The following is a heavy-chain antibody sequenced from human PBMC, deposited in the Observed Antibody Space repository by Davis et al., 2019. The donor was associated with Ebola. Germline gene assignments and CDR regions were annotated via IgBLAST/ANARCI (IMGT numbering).Heavy chain of an antibody. Sequence: ASVKVSCKASGYTFTGYYMHWVRQAPGQGLEWMGWINPNSGGTNYAQKLQGRVTMTTDTSTSTAYMELSSLRSEDTAVYYCASQGSSSWYDWSYYYGMDVWGQGTTVTVSS. J-gene: IGHJ6*02. CDR3: ASQGSSSWYDWSYYYGMDV. V-gene: IGHV1-2*02. CDR2: INPNSGGT. D-gene: IGHD6-13*01. CDR1: GYTFTGYY.